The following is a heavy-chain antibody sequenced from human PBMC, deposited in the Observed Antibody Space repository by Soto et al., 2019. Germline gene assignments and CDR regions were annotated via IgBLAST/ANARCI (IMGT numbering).Heavy chain of an antibody. CDR3: ARGGYYDILTGYHSTFDI. D-gene: IGHD3-9*01. CDR1: VGSFIGYY. CDR2: INHSGST. V-gene: IGHV4-34*01. Sequence: PSETLSLTCAVYVGSFIGYYWSWILQPPGKGLEWIGEINHSGSTNYNPSLKSRVTISVDTSKNQFSLKLSSVTAADTAVYYCARGGYYDILTGYHSTFDIWGQGTMVTVSS. J-gene: IGHJ3*02.